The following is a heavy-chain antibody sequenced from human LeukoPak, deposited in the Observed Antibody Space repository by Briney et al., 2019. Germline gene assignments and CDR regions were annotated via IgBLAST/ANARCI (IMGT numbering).Heavy chain of an antibody. CDR2: ISYDGSNK. D-gene: IGHD3-9*01. Sequence: PGGSLRLSCAASGFTFSSYGMHWVRQAPGKGLEWVAVISYDGSNKYYADSVKGRFTISRDNSKNTLYLQMNSLRAEDTAVYYCAKDFYRANMALYDILTGNSGYWGQGTLVTVSS. CDR1: GFTFSSYG. CDR3: AKDFYRANMALYDILTGNSGY. V-gene: IGHV3-30*18. J-gene: IGHJ4*02.